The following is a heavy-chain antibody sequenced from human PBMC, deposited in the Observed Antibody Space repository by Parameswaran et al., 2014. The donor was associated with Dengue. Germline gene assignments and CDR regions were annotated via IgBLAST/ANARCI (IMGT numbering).Heavy chain of an antibody. CDR3: AKEVRGRDDGDFWSGYYPYYYYYMDV. CDR1: SNA. V-gene: IGHV3-23*01. D-gene: IGHD3-3*01. J-gene: IGHJ6*03. Sequence: SNARWIRQPPGKGLEWVSAISGSGGSTYYADSVKGRFTISRDNSKNTLYLQMNSLRAEDTAVYYCAKEVRGRDDGDFWSGYYPYYYYYMDVWGKGTTVTVSS. CDR2: ISGSGGST.